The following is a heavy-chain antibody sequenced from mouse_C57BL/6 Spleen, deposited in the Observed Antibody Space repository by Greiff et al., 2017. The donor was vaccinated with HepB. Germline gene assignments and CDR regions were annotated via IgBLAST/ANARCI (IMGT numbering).Heavy chain of an antibody. J-gene: IGHJ4*01. Sequence: QVQLKQPGAELVKPGASVKLSCKASGYTFTSYWMHWVKQRPGQGLEWIGMIHPNSGSTNYNEKFKSKATLTVDKSSSTAYMQLSSLTSEDSAVYYCARSGVYYGYDDYAMDYWGQGTSVTVSS. CDR2: IHPNSGST. CDR1: GYTFTSYW. CDR3: ARSGVYYGYDDYAMDY. D-gene: IGHD2-2*01. V-gene: IGHV1-64*01.